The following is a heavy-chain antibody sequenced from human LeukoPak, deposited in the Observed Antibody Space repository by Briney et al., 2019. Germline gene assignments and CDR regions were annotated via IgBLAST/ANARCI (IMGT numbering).Heavy chain of an antibody. CDR3: AIYSSSLVRYVY. CDR2: IDQDGSEK. V-gene: IGHV3-7*01. J-gene: IGHJ4*02. D-gene: IGHD6-13*01. CDR1: GVIFNQYW. Sequence: GGSLRLSCAASGVIFNQYWMSWVRQAPGRGLEWVANIDQDGSEKHYVDSVKGRFTISRDNARNSLFLQMNSLRAEDTAVYYCAIYSSSLVRYVYWGQGTLVTVSS.